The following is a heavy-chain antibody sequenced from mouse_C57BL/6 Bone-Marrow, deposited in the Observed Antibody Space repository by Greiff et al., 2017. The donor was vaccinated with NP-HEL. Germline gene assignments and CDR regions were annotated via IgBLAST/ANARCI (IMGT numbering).Heavy chain of an antibody. CDR1: GFTFSDYG. V-gene: IGHV5-17*01. CDR3: ARLYYSNYEDAMDY. Sequence: VQLKESGGGLVKPGGSLKLSCAASGFTFSDYGMHWVRQAPEKGLEWVAYIRSGSSTIYYADTVKGRFTISRDNAKNTLFLQMTSLRSEDTAMYYCARLYYSNYEDAMDYWGQGTSVTVSS. D-gene: IGHD2-5*01. J-gene: IGHJ4*01. CDR2: IRSGSSTI.